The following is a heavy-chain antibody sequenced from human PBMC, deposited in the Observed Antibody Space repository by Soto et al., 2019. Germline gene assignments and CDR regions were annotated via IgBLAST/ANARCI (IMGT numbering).Heavy chain of an antibody. V-gene: IGHV1-69*13. Sequence: SVKVSCKASGGTFSSYAISWVRQAPGQGLEWMGGIIPIFGTANYAQKFQGRVTITADESTSTAYMELSSLRSEDTAVYYCASLRFSYDFWSGYSYGMDVWGQGTTVTVSS. CDR2: IIPIFGTA. D-gene: IGHD3-3*01. CDR3: ASLRFSYDFWSGYSYGMDV. CDR1: GGTFSSYA. J-gene: IGHJ6*02.